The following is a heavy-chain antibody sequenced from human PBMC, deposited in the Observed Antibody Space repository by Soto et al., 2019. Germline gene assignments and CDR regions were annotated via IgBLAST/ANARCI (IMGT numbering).Heavy chain of an antibody. CDR3: AKAVALGYYYYYYGMDV. Sequence: VQLLESGGGLVQPGGSLRLSCAASGFTFSSYAMSWVRQAPGKGLEWVSAISGSGGSTYYADSVKGRFTISRDNSKNTLYLQMNSLRAEDTAVYYCAKAVALGYYYYYYGMDVWGQGTTVTVSS. CDR1: GFTFSSYA. CDR2: ISGSGGST. V-gene: IGHV3-23*01. D-gene: IGHD3-16*01. J-gene: IGHJ6*02.